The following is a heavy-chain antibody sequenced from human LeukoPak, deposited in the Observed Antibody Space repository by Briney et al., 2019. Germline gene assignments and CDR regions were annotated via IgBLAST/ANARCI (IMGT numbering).Heavy chain of an antibody. CDR1: GGSISTYY. D-gene: IGHD1-1*01. J-gene: IGHJ4*02. CDR2: IYYSGST. V-gene: IGHV4-59*01. Sequence: SETLSLTCTVSGGSISTYYWSWIRQPPGKGLEWIGYIYYSGSTNYNPSLKSRITTSVDTSRNQFSLSLSSVTAADTAVYYCARGTVQMGMGERYFDNWGQGTLVTVSP. CDR3: ARGTVQMGMGERYFDN.